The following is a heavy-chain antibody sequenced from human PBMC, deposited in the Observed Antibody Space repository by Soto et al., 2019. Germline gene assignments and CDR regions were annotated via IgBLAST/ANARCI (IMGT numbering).Heavy chain of an antibody. CDR1: GYTFTSYY. Sequence: ASVKVSCKASGYTFTSYYMHWVRQAPGQGLEWMGIINPSGGSTSYAQKFQGRVTMTRDTSTRTVYMDLSSLRYEDTAVYYCARGEASSSWYSGWFDPWGQGTLVTVSS. J-gene: IGHJ5*02. V-gene: IGHV1-46*01. CDR3: ARGEASSSWYSGWFDP. CDR2: INPSGGST. D-gene: IGHD6-13*01.